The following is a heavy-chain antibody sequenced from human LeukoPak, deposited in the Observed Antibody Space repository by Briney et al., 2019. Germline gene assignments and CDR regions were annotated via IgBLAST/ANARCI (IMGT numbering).Heavy chain of an antibody. Sequence: PSETLSLTCAVYGGSFSGYYWSWIRQPPGKGLEWIGEINHSGSTNYNPSLKSRVTISVDTSKNQFSLKLSSVTAADTAVYYCARHVGSNSYYYYMDVWGKGTTVTVSS. CDR1: GGSFSGYY. CDR2: INHSGST. D-gene: IGHD5-24*01. V-gene: IGHV4-34*01. J-gene: IGHJ6*03. CDR3: ARHVGSNSYYYYMDV.